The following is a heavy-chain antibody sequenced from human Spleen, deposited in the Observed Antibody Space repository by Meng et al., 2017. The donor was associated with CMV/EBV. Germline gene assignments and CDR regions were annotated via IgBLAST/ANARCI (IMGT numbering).Heavy chain of an antibody. D-gene: IGHD7-27*01. CDR3: ARDNNWGPDY. V-gene: IGHV1-2*02. CDR2: IHPHRGDT. CDR1: GYTFTAHY. Sequence: ACKASGYTFTAHYFHWVRQAPGQGREWMGWIHPHRGDTNYAQQFQGRVTLTRDTSINTGYMELTRLTSDDTAVYYCARDNNWGPDYWGQGTLVTVSS. J-gene: IGHJ4*02.